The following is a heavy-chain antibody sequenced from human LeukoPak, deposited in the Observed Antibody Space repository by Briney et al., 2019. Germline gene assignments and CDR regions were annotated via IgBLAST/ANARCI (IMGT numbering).Heavy chain of an antibody. Sequence: SETLSLTCIVSGDSMSSSHWWSWVRQPPGKGLEWIGEIYDSGTTNYNPSLKSRVTISLDKSKKQFFLKMKSVTTADTAFYCLARVLRFLWLAGGVAFDVGGKGTMVVVSS. J-gene: IGHJ3*01. V-gene: IGHV4-4*01. CDR3: ARVLRFLWLAGGVAFDV. CDR2: IYDSGTT. D-gene: IGHD6-19*01. CDR1: GDSMSSSHW.